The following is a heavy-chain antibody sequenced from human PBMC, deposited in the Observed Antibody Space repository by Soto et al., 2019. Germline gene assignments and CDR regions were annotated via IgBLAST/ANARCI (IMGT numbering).Heavy chain of an antibody. J-gene: IGHJ6*02. CDR1: GFTFSSYA. D-gene: IGHD6-6*01. V-gene: IGHV3-30-3*01. CDR2: ISYDGSNK. Sequence: GGSLRLSCAASGFTFSSYAMHWVRQAPGKGLEWVAVISYDGSNKYYADSVKGRFTISRDNSKNTLYLQMNSLRAEDTAVYYCARDRGMSIAARRDYYYGMDVWGQGTTVTVSS. CDR3: ARDRGMSIAARRDYYYGMDV.